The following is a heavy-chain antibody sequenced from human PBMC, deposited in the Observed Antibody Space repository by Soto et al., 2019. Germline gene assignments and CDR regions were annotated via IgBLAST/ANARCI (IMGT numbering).Heavy chain of an antibody. CDR2: VYYSGST. CDR1: GGSVTSGGYY. Sequence: QVQLQESGPGLVKPSETLSLTCIVSGGSVTSGGYYWSWIRQPPGKGLEWIGHVYYSGSTNYNPSLKARVTISVDTSKNQFSLKLTSVTAADTAVYYCARVRGYYDSSSYYSPFDYWGQGTLVTVSS. CDR3: ARVRGYYDSSSYYSPFDY. V-gene: IGHV4-61*08. J-gene: IGHJ4*02. D-gene: IGHD3-22*01.